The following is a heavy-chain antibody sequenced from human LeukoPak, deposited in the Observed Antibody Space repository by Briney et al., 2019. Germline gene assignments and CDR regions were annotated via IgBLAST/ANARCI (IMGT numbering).Heavy chain of an antibody. Sequence: ASVKVSCKASGYAFTGYYIHWVRPAPGQGLEWMGRINPNSGGTNYAQNFQSRVTMTRDTSISTAYMELTRLRSDDTAVYYCAREKYDGKSWDAWGQGTLVTVSS. CDR3: AREKYDGKSWDA. V-gene: IGHV1-2*06. J-gene: IGHJ5*02. CDR2: INPNSGGT. D-gene: IGHD4-23*01. CDR1: GYAFTGYY.